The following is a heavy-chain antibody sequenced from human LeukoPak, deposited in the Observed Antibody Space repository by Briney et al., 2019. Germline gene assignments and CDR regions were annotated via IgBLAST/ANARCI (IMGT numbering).Heavy chain of an antibody. V-gene: IGHV3-30*18. D-gene: IGHD3-22*01. CDR3: AKDPADYYDSSGSAELDY. CDR1: GFTFSSYG. Sequence: GGSLRLSCAASGFTFSSYGMHWVRQAPGKGLEWVAVISYDGSNKYYADSVKGRFTISRDNSKNTLYLQMNSLSAVDTAVYYCAKDPADYYDSSGSAELDYWGQGTLVTVSS. CDR2: ISYDGSNK. J-gene: IGHJ4*02.